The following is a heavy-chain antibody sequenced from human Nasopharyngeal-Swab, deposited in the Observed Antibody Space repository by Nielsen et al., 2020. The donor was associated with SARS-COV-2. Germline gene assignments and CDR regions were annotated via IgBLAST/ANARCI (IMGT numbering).Heavy chain of an antibody. Sequence: ASLKISCAASGFVFRASAMHWVRQASGKGLEWLGRIGDKDHNYATTYGASVKGRFTISRDDSKNMAFLQMDSLKTEDTALYYCTTDFYFDYWGQGTLVTVSS. CDR1: GFVFRASA. V-gene: IGHV3-73*01. J-gene: IGHJ4*02. CDR2: IGDKDHNYAT. CDR3: TTDFYFDY.